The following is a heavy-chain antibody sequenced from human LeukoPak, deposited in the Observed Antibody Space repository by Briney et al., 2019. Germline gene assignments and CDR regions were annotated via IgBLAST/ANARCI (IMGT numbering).Heavy chain of an antibody. J-gene: IGHJ4*02. D-gene: IGHD2-21*02. CDR3: ARHTVTVPDY. V-gene: IGHV4-39*01. CDR2: IYFSGNT. Sequence: SETLSLTCTVSGDSISSSSYYWGWIRQPPGKGLQWIGSIYFSGNTYYNPSLKSRVTISLDTSKNQFSLKLSSVTAPDTAVNYCARHTVTVPDYWGQGTLVTVSS. CDR1: GDSISSSSYY.